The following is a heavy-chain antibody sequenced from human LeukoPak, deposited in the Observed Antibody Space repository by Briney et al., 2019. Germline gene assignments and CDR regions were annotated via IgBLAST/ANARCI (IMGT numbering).Heavy chain of an antibody. Sequence: SETLSLTCTVSGGSVSRGSYYWSWIRQPPGKGLEWIGEINHSGSTNYNPSLKSRVTISVDTSKNQFSLKLSSVTAADTAVYYCATLRRSGSYYVKPLDVWGQGTTVTVSS. D-gene: IGHD1-26*01. V-gene: IGHV4-39*07. CDR2: INHSGST. CDR3: ATLRRSGSYYVKPLDV. J-gene: IGHJ6*02. CDR1: GGSVSRGSYY.